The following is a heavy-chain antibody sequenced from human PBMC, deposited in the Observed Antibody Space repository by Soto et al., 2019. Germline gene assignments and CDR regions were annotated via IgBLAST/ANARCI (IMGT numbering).Heavy chain of an antibody. CDR2: IRSKAYGGTT. CDR3: TRDGYCSGGSCYSGFYAFDI. J-gene: IGHJ3*02. Sequence: QPAGSTRLSCTASGFTFGVYAMSWFRQAPGKGLERVGFIRSKAYGGTTEYAASVKGRFTISRDDSKSIAYLQMNSLKTEDTAVCYCTRDGYCSGGSCYSGFYAFDIWGQGTMVTVSS. D-gene: IGHD2-15*01. CDR1: GFTFGVYA. V-gene: IGHV3-49*03.